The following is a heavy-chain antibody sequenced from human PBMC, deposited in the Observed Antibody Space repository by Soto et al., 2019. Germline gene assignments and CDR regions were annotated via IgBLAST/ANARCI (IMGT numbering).Heavy chain of an antibody. Sequence: QVQLVESGGGVVQPGGSLRLSCEASGFPFGGYGMHWVRQSPGEGLEWVAVLANDGSYQYYADSMKGRFTISRDNSKNTLYLQMDSLRPGDTAVYYCARRLGGSSYFSPEYWGQGTLVTVSS. J-gene: IGHJ4*02. V-gene: IGHV3-30*03. CDR2: LANDGSYQ. CDR3: ARRLGGSSYFSPEY. CDR1: GFPFGGYG. D-gene: IGHD6-13*01.